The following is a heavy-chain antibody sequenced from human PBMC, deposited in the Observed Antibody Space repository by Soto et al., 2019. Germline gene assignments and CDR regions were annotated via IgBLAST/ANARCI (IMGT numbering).Heavy chain of an antibody. V-gene: IGHV4-59*01. J-gene: IGHJ3*02. CDR3: ARVIAREDDAFDI. D-gene: IGHD3-22*01. Sequence: SETLSLTCTVSGGSISSYYWSWIRQPPGKGLEWIGYIYYSGSTNYNPSLKSRVTISVDTSKNQFSLKLSSVTAADTAVYYCARVIAREDDAFDIWGQGTMVTVSS. CDR2: IYYSGST. CDR1: GGSISSYY.